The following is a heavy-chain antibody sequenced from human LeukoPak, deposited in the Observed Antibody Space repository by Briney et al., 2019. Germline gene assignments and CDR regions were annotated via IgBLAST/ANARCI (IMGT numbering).Heavy chain of an antibody. J-gene: IGHJ4*02. CDR2: INHNGNVN. Sequence: GGSLRLSCAASGFTFSSYWMNWARQAPGKGLEWVASINHNGNVNYYVDSVKGRFTISRDNAKNSLYLQMSNLRAEDTAVYYCTPYPGVADKGFDYWGQGTLVTVSS. V-gene: IGHV3-7*03. CDR1: GFTFSSYW. CDR3: TPYPGVADKGFDY.